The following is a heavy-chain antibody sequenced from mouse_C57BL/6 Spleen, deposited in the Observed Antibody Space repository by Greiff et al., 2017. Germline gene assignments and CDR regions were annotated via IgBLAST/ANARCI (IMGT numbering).Heavy chain of an antibody. D-gene: IGHD1-1*01. CDR1: GYTFTDYY. Sequence: VQLQQSGPELVKPGASVKISCKASGYTFTDYYMNWVKQSHGKSLEWIGDINPNNGGTSYNQKFKGKATLTVDKSSSTAYMELRSLTSEDSAGYYCGYYDGGYWGQGTTLTVSS. CDR3: GYYDGGY. V-gene: IGHV1-26*01. CDR2: INPNNGGT. J-gene: IGHJ2*01.